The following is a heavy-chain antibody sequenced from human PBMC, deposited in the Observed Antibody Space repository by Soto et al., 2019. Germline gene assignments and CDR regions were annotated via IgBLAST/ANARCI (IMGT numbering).Heavy chain of an antibody. V-gene: IGHV3-23*01. J-gene: IGHJ6*03. CDR2: ISGSGGST. CDR3: AKTASPMVQVYYMDV. CDR1: GFTFSSYA. Sequence: GGSLRLSCAASGFTFSSYAMTWVRQAPGKGLEWVSAISGSGGSTYYADPVKGRFTISRDNSKNTLYLQMSGLSAEDTVVYYCAKTASPMVQVYYMDVWGKGTTVTVSS. D-gene: IGHD3-10*01.